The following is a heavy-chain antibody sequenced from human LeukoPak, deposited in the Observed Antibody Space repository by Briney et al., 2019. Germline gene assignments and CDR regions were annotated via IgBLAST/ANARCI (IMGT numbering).Heavy chain of an antibody. CDR3: ARIRSSSWYELDY. V-gene: IGHV3-53*01. CDR2: IYSGGST. J-gene: IGHJ4*02. CDR1: GFTVSSNY. Sequence: VGSLRLSCAASGFTVSSNYMSWVRQAPGKGLEWVSVIYSGGSTYYADSVEGRFTISRDNSKNTLYLQMNSLRAEDTAVYYCARIRSSSWYELDYWGQGTLVTVSS. D-gene: IGHD6-13*01.